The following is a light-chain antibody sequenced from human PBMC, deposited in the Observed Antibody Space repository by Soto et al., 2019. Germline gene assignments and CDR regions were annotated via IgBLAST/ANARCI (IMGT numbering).Light chain of an antibody. CDR1: QAISTY. CDR2: AAS. J-gene: IGKJ1*01. Sequence: DIQLTQSPSSLSASVGDRVTITCRASQAISTYLVWYQQKPGTVPKLLIFAASTLQSGVPSRFSGSGSGTDVTLTISSLQPEDVATYYCQNYNGAPWTFGQGTKVEIK. CDR3: QNYNGAPWT. V-gene: IGKV1-27*01.